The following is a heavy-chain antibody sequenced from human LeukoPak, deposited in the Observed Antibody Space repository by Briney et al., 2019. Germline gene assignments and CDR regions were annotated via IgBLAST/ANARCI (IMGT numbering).Heavy chain of an antibody. CDR2: IYYSGST. CDR3: ARQVGATTLIDS. CDR1: GGSISSYY. J-gene: IGHJ4*02. Sequence: SETLSLTCTVSGGSISSYYWSWIRQPPGKGLEWVGYIYYSGSTNYNPSLKSRVTISVDTSKNQFSLKLSSVTAADTALYYCARQVGATTLIDSWGQGTLVTVSS. V-gene: IGHV4-59*08. D-gene: IGHD1-26*01.